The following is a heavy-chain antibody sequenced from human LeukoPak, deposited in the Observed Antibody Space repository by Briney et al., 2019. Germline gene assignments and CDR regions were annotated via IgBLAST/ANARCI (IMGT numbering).Heavy chain of an antibody. Sequence: GGSLRLSCAASGFTFDDYAMHWVRQAPGKGPEWVSGISWNSGSIGYADSVKGRFTISRDNAKNSLYPQMNSLRAEDTALYYCAKDRKQRRFYYGMDVWGQGTTVTVSS. V-gene: IGHV3-9*01. D-gene: IGHD5-18*01. CDR2: ISWNSGSI. CDR1: GFTFDDYA. CDR3: AKDRKQRRFYYGMDV. J-gene: IGHJ6*02.